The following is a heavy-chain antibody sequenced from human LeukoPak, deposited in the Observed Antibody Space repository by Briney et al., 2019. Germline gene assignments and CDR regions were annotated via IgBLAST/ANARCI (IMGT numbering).Heavy chain of an antibody. CDR3: ARVSSYGPHPTPDY. Sequence: ASVKVSCKASGYTFTSYGISWVRQAPGQGLEWMGIINPSGGSTSYAQKFQGRVTMTRDMSTSTVYMELSSLRSEDTAVYYCARVSSYGPHPTPDYWGQGTLVTVSS. V-gene: IGHV1-46*01. J-gene: IGHJ4*02. CDR1: GYTFTSYG. D-gene: IGHD5-18*01. CDR2: INPSGGST.